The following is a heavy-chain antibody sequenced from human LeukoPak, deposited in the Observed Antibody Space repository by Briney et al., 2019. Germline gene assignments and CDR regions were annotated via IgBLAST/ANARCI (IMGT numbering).Heavy chain of an antibody. CDR1: GFTFSDYW. CDR3: AKEGEEGAGLLH. CDR2: INREGSGS. V-gene: IGHV3-74*01. D-gene: IGHD3-16*01. Sequence: PGGSLRLSCAASGFTFSDYWMYWVRQAPGKRLEWVSRINREGSGSTYADFVRGRFTISRDNANNTLYLQMISLRTEDAAVYYCAKEGEEGAGLLHWGQGNPVTVSS. J-gene: IGHJ4*02.